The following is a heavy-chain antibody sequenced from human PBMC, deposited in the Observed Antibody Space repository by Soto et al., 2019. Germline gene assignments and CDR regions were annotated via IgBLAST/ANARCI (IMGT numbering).Heavy chain of an antibody. CDR2: ITGDTLDA. Sequence: QVQLVQSGAEVRKPGASVTVSCKASGYTFNRYAISWLRQAPGQGPEWMGWITGDTLDASYARKFQGRVTLTSNTSTSTVYMELRSLRDDDTAVYYCAGDRPAAHWGQGTVVTVSS. CDR1: GYTFNRYA. J-gene: IGHJ4*02. V-gene: IGHV1-18*01. CDR3: AGDRPAAH.